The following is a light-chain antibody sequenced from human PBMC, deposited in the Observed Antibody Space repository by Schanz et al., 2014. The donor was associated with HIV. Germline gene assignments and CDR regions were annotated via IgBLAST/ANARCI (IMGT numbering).Light chain of an antibody. Sequence: EIVMTQSPATLSVSPGERATLSCRASQSVSSNLAWYQQKPGQAPRLLIFAASSGAPGIPDRFTGSGSGTDFTLTISSLQSEDFAVYYCQQYNNWPRTFGQGTKVEI. CDR3: QQYNNWPRT. V-gene: IGKV3D-15*01. CDR1: QSVSSN. J-gene: IGKJ1*01. CDR2: AAS.